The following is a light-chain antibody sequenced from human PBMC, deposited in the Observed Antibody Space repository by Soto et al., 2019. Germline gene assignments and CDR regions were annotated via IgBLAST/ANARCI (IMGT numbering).Light chain of an antibody. CDR3: QTWGTGTYVV. CDR2: LNSDGSH. CDR1: SGHSNYA. J-gene: IGLJ2*01. Sequence: QLVLTQSPSASASLGASVKLTCTLSSGHSNYAIAWHQQQPEKGPRYLMKLNSDGSHSKGDGIPDRFSGSSSGAERYLTISSLQSEDEAAYYSQTWGTGTYVVFGGGTKLTVL. V-gene: IGLV4-69*01.